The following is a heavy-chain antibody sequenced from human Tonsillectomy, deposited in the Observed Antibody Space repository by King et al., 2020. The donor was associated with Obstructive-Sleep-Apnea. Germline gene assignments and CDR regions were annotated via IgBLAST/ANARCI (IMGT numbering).Heavy chain of an antibody. V-gene: IGHV3-21*01. CDR2: ISSSSSYI. CDR3: ASDLRYSGSYYYYYGMDV. D-gene: IGHD1-26*01. J-gene: IGHJ6*02. CDR1: GFTFSSYS. Sequence: VQLVESGGGLVKPGGSLRLSCAASGFTFSSYSMNWVRQAPGKGLEWVSSISSSSSYIYYADSVKGRFTISRDNAKNSLYLQMNSLRAEDTTVYYCASDLRYSGSYYYYYGMDVWGQGTTVTVSS.